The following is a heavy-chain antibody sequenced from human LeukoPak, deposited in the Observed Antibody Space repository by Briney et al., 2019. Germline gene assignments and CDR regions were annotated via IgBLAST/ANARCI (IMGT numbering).Heavy chain of an antibody. CDR2: INAGNGNT. CDR3: ARDHSSSWYFVY. D-gene: IGHD6-13*01. V-gene: IGHV1-3*01. J-gene: IGHJ4*02. Sequence: ASVKVSCKASGYTFTSYAMHWVRQAPGQRLEWMGWINAGNGNTKYSQKLQGRVTITRDTSATTAYMELSSLRSEDTAVYYCARDHSSSWYFVYWGQGTLVTVSS. CDR1: GYTFTSYA.